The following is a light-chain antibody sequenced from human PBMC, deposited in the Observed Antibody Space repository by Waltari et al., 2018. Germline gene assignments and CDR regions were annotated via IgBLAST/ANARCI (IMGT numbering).Light chain of an antibody. CDR3: CSYAGSTTWV. Sequence: QSALTQPASVSGSPGQSITISCTGTSSAVGSYNLVSWYQQHPGKAPKLMIYDVSKRPSGVSNRFSGSKSGNTASLTISGLQAEDEADYYCCSYAGSTTWVFGGGTKLTVL. J-gene: IGLJ3*02. V-gene: IGLV2-23*02. CDR2: DVS. CDR1: SSAVGSYNL.